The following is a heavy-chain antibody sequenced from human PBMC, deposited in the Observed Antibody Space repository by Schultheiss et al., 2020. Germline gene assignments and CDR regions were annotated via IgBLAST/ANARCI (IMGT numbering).Heavy chain of an antibody. V-gene: IGHV3-11*01. Sequence: GGSLRISCAASGFTFSDYYMSWIRQAPGKGLEWVSYISSSCSTIYYADSVKGRFTISRDNAKNSLYLQMNSLRAEDTAVYYCANPLHTALVLGLDAYYFGMDVWGQGTPVTVSS. CDR3: ANPLHTALVLGLDAYYFGMDV. CDR2: ISSSCSTI. CDR1: GFTFSDYY. J-gene: IGHJ6*02. D-gene: IGHD5-18*01.